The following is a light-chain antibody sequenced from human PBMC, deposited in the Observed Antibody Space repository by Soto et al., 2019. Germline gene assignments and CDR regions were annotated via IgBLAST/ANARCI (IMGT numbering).Light chain of an antibody. V-gene: IGLV1-44*01. Sequence: QAVVTQTPSASGTPGQRITISCSGSSSNIGSRTVNWYQQFPGTAPKVLIYSNTQRPSGVPDRFSASKSGTTASLAISGLQSEDEADYYCAAWDDSLNGYVFGGGTKLTVL. J-gene: IGLJ2*01. CDR2: SNT. CDR1: SSNIGSRT. CDR3: AAWDDSLNGYV.